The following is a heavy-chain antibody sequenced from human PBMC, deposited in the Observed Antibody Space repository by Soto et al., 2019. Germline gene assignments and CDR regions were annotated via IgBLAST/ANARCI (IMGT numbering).Heavy chain of an antibody. CDR1: GGSFSGYY. D-gene: IGHD1-1*01. Sequence: QVQLQQWCAVLLKPSETLSLTCAVYGGSFSGYYWSWIRQPPGKGLEWIGEINHSGSTNYNPSLKIRVTISVDTSKNQFSLKLSSVTAADTAVYYCPRSAGTRGPNWFDPWGQGTLVTVSS. CDR3: PRSAGTRGPNWFDP. J-gene: IGHJ5*02. CDR2: INHSGST. V-gene: IGHV4-34*01.